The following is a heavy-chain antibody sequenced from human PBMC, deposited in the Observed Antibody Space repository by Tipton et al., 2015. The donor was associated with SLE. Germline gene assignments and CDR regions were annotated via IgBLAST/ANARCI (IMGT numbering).Heavy chain of an antibody. D-gene: IGHD3-16*01. CDR3: TRYVYYFDY. V-gene: IGHV3-49*02. CDR2: IRSKAYGGTT. Sequence: WVRQAPGKGLEWVGFIRSKAYGGTTEYAASVKGRFTISRDDSKSIAYLQMNSLKTEDTAVYYCTRYVYYFDYWGQGTLVTVSS. J-gene: IGHJ4*02.